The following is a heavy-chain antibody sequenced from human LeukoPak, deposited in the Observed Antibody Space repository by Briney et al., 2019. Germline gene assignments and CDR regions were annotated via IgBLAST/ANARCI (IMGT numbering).Heavy chain of an antibody. CDR2: INHSGST. CDR3: ARALHGVRGVIIRHYYYYMDV. J-gene: IGHJ6*03. V-gene: IGHV4-34*01. CDR1: GFTFINAW. Sequence: GSLRLSCAASGFTFINAWMAWVRQPPGKGLEWIGEINHSGSTNYNPSLKSRVTISVDTSKNQFSLKLSSVTAADTAVYYCARALHGVRGVIIRHYYYYMDVWGKGTTVTVSS. D-gene: IGHD3-10*01.